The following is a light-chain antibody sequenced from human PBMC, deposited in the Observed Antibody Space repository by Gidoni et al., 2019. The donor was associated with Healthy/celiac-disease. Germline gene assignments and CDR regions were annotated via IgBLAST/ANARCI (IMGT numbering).Light chain of an antibody. CDR2: LGS. CDR3: MQALQTPRT. CDR1: QSLLHSNGYNY. Sequence: DIVMTQFPPSLPATPGEPASISCRSSQSLLHSNGYNYLDWYLQKPGQSPQLLIYLGSNRASGVPDRFSGSGSGTDFTLKISKVEAEDVGVYYCMQALQTPRTFGPGTKVDIK. V-gene: IGKV2-28*01. J-gene: IGKJ3*01.